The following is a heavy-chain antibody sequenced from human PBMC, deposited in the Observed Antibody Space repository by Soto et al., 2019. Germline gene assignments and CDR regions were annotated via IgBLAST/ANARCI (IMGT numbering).Heavy chain of an antibody. CDR2: ISGTSDSI. Sequence: GGSLRLSCAASGFTFSDYYMSWIRQVPGKGLEWVAYISGTSDSIPYADSVKGRFTISRDNAKNSLYLQTNSLRAEDTAIYYCARVAVVTAAGTSDYWGQGTLVTVSS. CDR3: ARVAVVTAAGTSDY. D-gene: IGHD6-13*01. V-gene: IGHV3-11*06. CDR1: GFTFSDYY. J-gene: IGHJ4*02.